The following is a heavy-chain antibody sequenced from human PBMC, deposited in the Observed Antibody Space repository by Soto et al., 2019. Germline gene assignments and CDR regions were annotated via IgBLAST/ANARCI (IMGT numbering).Heavy chain of an antibody. D-gene: IGHD4-17*01. V-gene: IGHV4-30-4*01. Sequence: PSETLSLTCTVSGGSISSGDYYWSWIRQPPGKGLEWIGYIYYSGSTYYNPSLKSRVTISVDTSKNQFSLKLSSVTAADTAVYYCARNNYGGNSEGYYFDYWGQGTLVTVSS. CDR2: IYYSGST. CDR3: ARNNYGGNSEGYYFDY. J-gene: IGHJ4*02. CDR1: GGSISSGDYY.